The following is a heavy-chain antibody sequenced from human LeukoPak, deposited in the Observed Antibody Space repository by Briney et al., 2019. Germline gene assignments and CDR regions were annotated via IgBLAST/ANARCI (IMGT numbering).Heavy chain of an antibody. CDR3: ARAGIVVVPAAIDYYCMDV. D-gene: IGHD2-2*01. J-gene: IGHJ6*03. CDR2: IYTSGST. V-gene: IGHV4-4*07. CDR1: GGSISSYY. Sequence: PETLSLTCTVSGGSISSYYWSWIRQPAGKGLEWIGRIYTSGSTNYNPSLKSRVTMSVNTSKNQFSLKLSSVTAADTAVYYCARAGIVVVPAAIDYYCMDVWGKGTTVTVSS.